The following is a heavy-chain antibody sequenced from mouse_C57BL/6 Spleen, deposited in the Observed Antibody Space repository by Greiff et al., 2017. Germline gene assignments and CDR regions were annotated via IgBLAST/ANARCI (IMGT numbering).Heavy chain of an antibody. D-gene: IGHD4-1*01. CDR3: ARELTGKAWFAY. V-gene: IGHV1-80*01. CDR1: GYAFSSYW. J-gene: IGHJ3*01. CDR2: ISPGDGDP. Sequence: VQLVESGAELVKPGASVKISCKASGYAFSSYWMNWVKQRPGKGLEWIGQISPGDGDPNYNGKFKGKATLTADKSSSTAYMQLSSLTSEDSAVYFCARELTGKAWFAYWGQGTLVTVSA.